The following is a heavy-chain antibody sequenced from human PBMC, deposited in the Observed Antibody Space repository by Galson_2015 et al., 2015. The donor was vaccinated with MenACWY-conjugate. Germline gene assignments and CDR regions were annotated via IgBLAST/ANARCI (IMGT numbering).Heavy chain of an antibody. CDR1: GFILSSYG. D-gene: IGHD5-18*01. J-gene: IGHJ3*01. CDR3: ARESRGYSYSYARDAFDA. Sequence: SLRLSCAASGFILSSYGMHWVRQAPGKGLEWVAVIWYDGSNKYYADSVKGRFTISRDKSKNTLYLQMSSLRAEDTAVYYCARESRGYSYSYARDAFDAWGQGTMVTVSS. CDR2: IWYDGSNK. V-gene: IGHV3-33*01.